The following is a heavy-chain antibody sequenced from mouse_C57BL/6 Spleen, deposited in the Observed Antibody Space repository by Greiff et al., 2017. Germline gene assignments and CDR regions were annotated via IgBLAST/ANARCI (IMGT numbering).Heavy chain of an antibody. CDR2: INPNNGGT. D-gene: IGHD2-4*01. CDR3: ARWPYDYESY. Sequence: VQLQQSGPELVKPGASVKKSCKASGYTFTDYYMNWVKQSHGKSLEWMGDINPNNGGTSHNQKFKGKATVTVDKSSSTAYMELRSLTSEDSAVYYCARWPYDYESYCGQGTTLTVSS. J-gene: IGHJ2*01. V-gene: IGHV1-26*01. CDR1: GYTFTDYY.